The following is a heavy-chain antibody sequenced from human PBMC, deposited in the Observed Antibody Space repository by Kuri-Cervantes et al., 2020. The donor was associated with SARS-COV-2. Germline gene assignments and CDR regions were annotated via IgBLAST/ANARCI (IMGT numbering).Heavy chain of an antibody. D-gene: IGHD3-3*01. CDR1: GFTFSSYS. CDR2: IKQDGSEK. J-gene: IGHJ4*02. Sequence: GGSLRLSCAASGFTFSSYSMNWVRQAPGKGLEWVANIKQDGSEKYYVDSVKGRFTISRDNTNNSLFLQMNSLRSEDTAFYYCAKGHVSRFLEWLFDYWGQGTLVTVSS. V-gene: IGHV3-7*03. CDR3: AKGHVSRFLEWLFDY.